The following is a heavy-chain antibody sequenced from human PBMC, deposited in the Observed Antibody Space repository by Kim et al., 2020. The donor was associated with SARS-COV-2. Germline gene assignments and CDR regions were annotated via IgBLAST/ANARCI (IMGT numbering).Heavy chain of an antibody. CDR1: GFTFSSYA. CDR3: AKEVAYCSGGSCYSGAFDY. Sequence: GGSLRLSCAASGFTFSSYAMSWVRQAPGKGLEWVSAISGSGGSTYYADSVKGRFTISRDNSKNTLYLQMNSLRAEDTAVYYCAKEVAYCSGGSCYSGAFDYWGQGTLVTVSS. D-gene: IGHD2-15*01. CDR2: ISGSGGST. V-gene: IGHV3-23*01. J-gene: IGHJ4*02.